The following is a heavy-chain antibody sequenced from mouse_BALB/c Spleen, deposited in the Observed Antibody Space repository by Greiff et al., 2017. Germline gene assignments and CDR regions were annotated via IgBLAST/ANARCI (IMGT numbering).Heavy chain of an antibody. CDR3: ARTPTTAHWYFDV. CDR1: GFTFTDYY. D-gene: IGHD1-2*01. CDR2: IRNKANGYTT. V-gene: IGHV7-3*02. J-gene: IGHJ1*01. Sequence: EVKLVESGGGLVQPGGSLRLSCATSGFTFTDYYMSWVRQPPGKALEWLGFIRNKANGYTTEYSASVKGRFTISRDNSQSILYLQMNTLRAEDSATYYCARTPTTAHWYFDVWGAGTTVTVSA.